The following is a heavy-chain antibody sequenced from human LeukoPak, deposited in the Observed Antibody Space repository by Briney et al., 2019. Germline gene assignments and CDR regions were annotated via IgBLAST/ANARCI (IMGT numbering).Heavy chain of an antibody. CDR2: ITGSDDST. V-gene: IGHV3-23*01. Sequence: PGGSLRLSCAASGFTFSAYAMNWVRQAPGKGLEWVSSITGSDDSTYYADSVKDRFTISRDDSKNTLFLQMNSLRAEDTAVYYCAKSRSMISTSCYNYWGRGTLVTVSS. J-gene: IGHJ4*02. CDR3: AKSRSMISTSCYNY. CDR1: GFTFSAYA. D-gene: IGHD2-2*02.